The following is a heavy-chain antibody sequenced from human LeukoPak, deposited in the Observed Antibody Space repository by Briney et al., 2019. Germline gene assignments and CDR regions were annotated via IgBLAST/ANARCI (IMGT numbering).Heavy chain of an antibody. CDR3: ARLTYSGSYKYYFDY. CDR2: ISAYNGNT. Sequence: ASVKVSCKASGYTFTSYGISWGRHAPGQGLECMGWISAYNGNTNYAQKLQGRVIITTDTSTSTAYMELRSLRSDDTAVYYCARLTYSGSYKYYFDYWGQGTLVTVSS. D-gene: IGHD1-26*01. V-gene: IGHV1-18*01. J-gene: IGHJ4*02. CDR1: GYTFTSYG.